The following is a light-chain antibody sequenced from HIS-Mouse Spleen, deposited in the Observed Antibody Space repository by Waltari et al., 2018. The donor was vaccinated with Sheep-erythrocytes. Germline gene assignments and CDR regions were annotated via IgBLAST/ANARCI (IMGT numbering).Light chain of an antibody. CDR2: EVS. V-gene: IGLV2-8*01. J-gene: IGLJ3*02. CDR3: SSYAGSNNWV. Sequence: QSALTQPPSASGSPGQSVTISCTGTSRYVGGYNYVSWYQQHPVKAPKLMIYEVSKRPSGVPDRFSGSKSGNTASLTVSGLQAEDEADYYCSSYAGSNNWVFGGGTKLTVL. CDR1: SRYVGGYNY.